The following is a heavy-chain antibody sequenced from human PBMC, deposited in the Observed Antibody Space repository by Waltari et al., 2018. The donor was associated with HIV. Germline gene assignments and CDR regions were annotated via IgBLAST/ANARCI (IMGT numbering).Heavy chain of an antibody. J-gene: IGHJ4*02. Sequence: QVQLQESGPGLVKPSQTLSLTCTVSGGSISRGSYPWSWIRQPAGKGLEWIGRIYTSGSTNYNPSLKSRVTISVDTSKNQFSLKLSSVTAADTAVYYCARYYCSGGSCSDYWGQGTLVTVSS. CDR3: ARYYCSGGSCSDY. V-gene: IGHV4-61*02. CDR2: IYTSGST. CDR1: GGSISRGSYP. D-gene: IGHD2-15*01.